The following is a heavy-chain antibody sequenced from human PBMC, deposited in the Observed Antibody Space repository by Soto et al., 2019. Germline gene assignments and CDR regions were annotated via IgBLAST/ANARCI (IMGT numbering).Heavy chain of an antibody. CDR3: ASFGSGSYYSGYYGMDV. Sequence: GASVKVSCKASGGTFSSYAISWVRQAPGQGLEWMGGIIPIFGTANYAQKFQGRVTITADESTSTAYMELSSLRSEDTAVYYCASFGSGSYYSGYYGMDVWGQGTTVTVP. CDR2: IIPIFGTA. V-gene: IGHV1-69*13. CDR1: GGTFSSYA. J-gene: IGHJ6*02. D-gene: IGHD3-10*01.